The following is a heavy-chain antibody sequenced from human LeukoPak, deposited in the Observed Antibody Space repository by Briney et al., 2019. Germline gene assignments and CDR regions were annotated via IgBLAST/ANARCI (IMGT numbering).Heavy chain of an antibody. CDR2: ITTNGGRT. D-gene: IGHD3-22*01. Sequence: GGSLRLSCAASGFTFASYGMSWVRQAPGKGLEGVSFITTNGGRTSYADSVEGRFTISRDNPRNTLYMKMNSLRDEDTAVYYCAIMHGYYDGTGYWVQWGQGALVTVSS. CDR3: AIMHGYYDGTGYWVQ. V-gene: IGHV3-23*01. J-gene: IGHJ1*01. CDR1: GFTFASYG.